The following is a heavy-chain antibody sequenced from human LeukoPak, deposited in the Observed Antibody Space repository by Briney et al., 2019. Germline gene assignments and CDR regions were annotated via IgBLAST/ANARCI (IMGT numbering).Heavy chain of an antibody. Sequence: SETLSLTCTVSGGSISSSSYYWGWIPRPPGKGLEWIGSIYYSGSTYYNPSLKSRVTISVDTSKNHFSLKLSSVTAADTAVYYCARLYGDKYHYYYYNMDVWGKGTTVTVSS. CDR1: GGSISSSSYY. CDR2: IYYSGST. V-gene: IGHV4-39*01. CDR3: ARLYGDKYHYYYYNMDV. D-gene: IGHD4-23*01. J-gene: IGHJ6*03.